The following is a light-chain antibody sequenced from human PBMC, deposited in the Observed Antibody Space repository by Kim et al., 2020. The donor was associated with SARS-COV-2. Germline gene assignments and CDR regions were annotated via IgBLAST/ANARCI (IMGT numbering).Light chain of an antibody. Sequence: ACGQRVRITGQGDGQRSDYASGYQQKPGQAPVLVLYGKNNRTSGIPDRFSGSYSGKTASLTITAAQAEDEADYYCNSRESSANHGMFGGGTQLTVL. CDR1: GQRSDY. CDR3: NSRESSANHGM. CDR2: GKN. V-gene: IGLV3-19*01. J-gene: IGLJ3*02.